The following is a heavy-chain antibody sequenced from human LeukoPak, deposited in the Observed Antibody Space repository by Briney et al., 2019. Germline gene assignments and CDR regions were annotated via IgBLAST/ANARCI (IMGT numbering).Heavy chain of an antibody. CDR3: AKNGDRGAYCSGGSCYPYYYYNMDV. V-gene: IGHV3-23*01. CDR1: GFSFNSYG. CDR2: ISASGGST. D-gene: IGHD2-15*01. J-gene: IGHJ6*03. Sequence: GETLRLSCAASGFSFNSYGMSWVRQSPGKGLEWVSSISASGGSTYYADSVKGRFTISRDNSKNTLYVQMNSLRAEDTAIYYCAKNGDRGAYCSGGSCYPYYYYNMDVWGKGTTVTISS.